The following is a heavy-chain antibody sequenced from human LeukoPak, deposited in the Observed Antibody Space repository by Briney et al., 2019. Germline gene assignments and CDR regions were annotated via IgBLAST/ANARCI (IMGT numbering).Heavy chain of an antibody. Sequence: GGSLRLSCAASGFTFSSYEMNWVRQAPGKGLEWVSYISSSGSTIYYADSVKGRFTISRDNSKNTLNLQMTSLRVEDTAVYYCAKGRDFHFEYWGQGTLVTVSS. CDR3: AKGRDFHFEY. CDR2: ISSSGSTI. D-gene: IGHD3-3*01. J-gene: IGHJ4*02. CDR1: GFTFSSYE. V-gene: IGHV3-48*03.